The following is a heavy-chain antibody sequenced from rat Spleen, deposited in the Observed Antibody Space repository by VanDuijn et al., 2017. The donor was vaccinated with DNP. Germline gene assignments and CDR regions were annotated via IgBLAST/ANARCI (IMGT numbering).Heavy chain of an antibody. CDR3: TRAYYDGSYYPFDY. CDR2: MRYDGDT. Sequence: QVQLKESGPGLVQPSQTLSLTCTVSGFSLTGNNVHWVRQPPGKGPEWMGRMRYDGDTYYNSALKSRLSISRDTSKNQVFLKMNSLQTDDTAIYYCTRAYYDGSYYPFDYWGQGVMVTVSS. D-gene: IGHD1-12*02. CDR1: GFSLTGNN. J-gene: IGHJ2*01. V-gene: IGHV2S30*01.